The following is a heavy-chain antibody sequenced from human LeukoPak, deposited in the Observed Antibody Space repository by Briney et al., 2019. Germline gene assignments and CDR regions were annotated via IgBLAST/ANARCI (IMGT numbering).Heavy chain of an antibody. CDR3: ARGGTGGLLRFLEWFRGPPDY. CDR1: GYTFTGYY. V-gene: IGHV1-2*02. D-gene: IGHD3-3*01. J-gene: IGHJ4*02. Sequence: GASVKVSCKASGYTFTGYYMHWVRQAPGQGLEWMGWINPNSGGTNYAQKFQGRVTMTRDTSISTACMELSRLRSDDTAVYYCARGGTGGLLRFLEWFRGPPDYWGQGTLVTVSS. CDR2: INPNSGGT.